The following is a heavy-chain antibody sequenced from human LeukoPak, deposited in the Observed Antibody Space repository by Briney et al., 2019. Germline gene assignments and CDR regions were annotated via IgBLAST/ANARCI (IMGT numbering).Heavy chain of an antibody. Sequence: KPSETLSLTCAVYGGSFSGYYWSWIRQPPGKGLEWIGEINHSGSTNYNPSLKSRVTISVDTSKNQFSLKLSSVTAADTAVYYCARGLFIAARGGFDYWGLGTLVTVSS. CDR2: INHSGST. CDR3: ARGLFIAARGGFDY. D-gene: IGHD6-6*01. CDR1: GGSFSGYY. V-gene: IGHV4-34*01. J-gene: IGHJ4*02.